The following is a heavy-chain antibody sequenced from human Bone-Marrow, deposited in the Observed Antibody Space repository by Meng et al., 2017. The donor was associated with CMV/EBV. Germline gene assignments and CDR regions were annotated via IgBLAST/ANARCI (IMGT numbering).Heavy chain of an antibody. CDR1: GGTFSSYT. Sequence: SVKVSCKASGGTFSSYTISWVRQAPGQGLEWMGRIIPILGIANYAQKFQGRVTITADKSTSTAYMELSSLRSDDTAVYYCARDYQYSSSWYTYYYYYGMDVWGQGTTVTVSS. D-gene: IGHD6-13*01. CDR2: IIPILGIA. J-gene: IGHJ6*02. V-gene: IGHV1-69*04. CDR3: ARDYQYSSSWYTYYYYYGMDV.